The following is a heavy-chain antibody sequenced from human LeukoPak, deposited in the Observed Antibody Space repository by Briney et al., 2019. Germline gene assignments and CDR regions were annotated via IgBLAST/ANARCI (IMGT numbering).Heavy chain of an antibody. V-gene: IGHV3-21*01. CDR3: ARDGETPFADYSSSGDAFDI. J-gene: IGHJ3*02. D-gene: IGHD6-6*01. CDR2: ISSSSSYI. Sequence: GGSLRLSCATSGFTFSSYSMNWVRQAPGKGLEWVSSISSSSSYIYYADSVKGRFTISRDNAKNSLYLQMNSLRAEDTAVYYCARDGETPFADYSSSGDAFDIWGQGTMVTVSS. CDR1: GFTFSSYS.